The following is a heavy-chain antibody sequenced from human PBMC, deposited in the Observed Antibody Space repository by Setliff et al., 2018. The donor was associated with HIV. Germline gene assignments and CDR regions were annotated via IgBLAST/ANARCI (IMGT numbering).Heavy chain of an antibody. Sequence: ASVKVSCKASGYTFTGYYIHWVRQAPGQGLEWMGWINPNSGGTNYAQKFQGRVTMTRDTSTSTAYMELRSLRSDDTAVYYCARVSGWYSGDAFDIWGQGTMVTVSS. CDR2: INPNSGGT. D-gene: IGHD6-19*01. CDR3: ARVSGWYSGDAFDI. CDR1: GYTFTGYY. J-gene: IGHJ3*02. V-gene: IGHV1-2*02.